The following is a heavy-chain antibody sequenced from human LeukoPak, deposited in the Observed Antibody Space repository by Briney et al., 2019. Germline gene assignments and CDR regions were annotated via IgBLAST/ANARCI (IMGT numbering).Heavy chain of an antibody. Sequence: ASVKVSCKASGDTFTSYGISWVRQAPGQGLEWMGWISAYNGNTNYAQKLQGRVTMTTDTSINTAYMELSSLRSEDTAVYYCARVPSLGYCSGGSCYRFDYWGQGTLVTVSS. V-gene: IGHV1-18*01. J-gene: IGHJ4*02. CDR1: GDTFTSYG. CDR3: ARVPSLGYCSGGSCYRFDY. D-gene: IGHD2-15*01. CDR2: ISAYNGNT.